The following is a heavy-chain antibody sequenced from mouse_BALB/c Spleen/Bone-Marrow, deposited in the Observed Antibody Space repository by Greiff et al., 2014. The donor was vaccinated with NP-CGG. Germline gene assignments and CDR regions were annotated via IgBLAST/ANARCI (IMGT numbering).Heavy chain of an antibody. CDR1: GYTFSSYW. V-gene: IGHV1-9*01. Sequence: VQLQQSGAELMKPGASVEISCKATGYTFSSYWIEWVKQRPGHGLEWIGEILPGSGSTNYNEKFKGKATFTADTSSNTAYMQRSSLPSEASAVYYWARGGGRGGYWYFDVWGAGTTVTVSS. J-gene: IGHJ1*01. CDR3: ARGGGRGGYWYFDV. D-gene: IGHD3-3*01. CDR2: ILPGSGST.